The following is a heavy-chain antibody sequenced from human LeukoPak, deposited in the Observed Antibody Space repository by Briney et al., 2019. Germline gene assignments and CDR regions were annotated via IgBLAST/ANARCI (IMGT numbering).Heavy chain of an antibody. D-gene: IGHD6-6*01. J-gene: IGHJ4*02. V-gene: IGHV1-69-2*01. CDR3: ATAYSSSSDFDY. Sequence: ATVTTSCKVSGYTFTDYYMHWVQQAPGKGLEWMGLVDPEDGETIYAEKFQGRVTITADTSTDKAYMELSSLRSEDTAVYYCATAYSSSSDFDYWGQGTLVTVSS. CDR1: GYTFTDYY. CDR2: VDPEDGET.